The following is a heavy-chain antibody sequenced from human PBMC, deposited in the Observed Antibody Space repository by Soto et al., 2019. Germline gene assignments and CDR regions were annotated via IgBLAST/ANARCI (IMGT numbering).Heavy chain of an antibody. V-gene: IGHV4-34*01. CDR1: GGSFSGYY. CDR3: ARNYGSGGYPPYYYYGLDV. Sequence: SETLSLTCTVYGGSFSGYYWSWIRQPPGRGLELIGEINDIGSTNYNPSLKSRVTISVDTSKKQFSLKLNSVTAADTAVYYCARNYGSGGYPPYYYYGLDVWGQGTTVTVSS. J-gene: IGHJ6*02. CDR2: INDIGST. D-gene: IGHD3-10*01.